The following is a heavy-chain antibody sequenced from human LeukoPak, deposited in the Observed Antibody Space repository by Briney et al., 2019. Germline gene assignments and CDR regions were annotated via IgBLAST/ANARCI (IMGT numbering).Heavy chain of an antibody. CDR1: GYTFTSYY. J-gene: IGHJ4*02. CDR2: INPSGGST. CDR3: ARDRPLHYDSSGYPDY. D-gene: IGHD3-22*01. Sequence: ASVKVSCKASGYTFTSYYMHWVRQAPGQGLEWRGIINPSGGSTSYAQKFQGRVTMTRDTSTSTVYMELSSLRSEDTAVYYCARDRPLHYDSSGYPDYWGQGTLVTVSS. V-gene: IGHV1-46*01.